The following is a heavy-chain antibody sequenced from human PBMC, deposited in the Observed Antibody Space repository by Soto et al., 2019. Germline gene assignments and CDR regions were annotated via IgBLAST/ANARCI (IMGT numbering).Heavy chain of an antibody. CDR2: IIPISGAA. J-gene: IGHJ4*02. CDR3: ARDMTRTVVPYFDF. CDR1: GGTFSNYA. Sequence: SVKVSCKASGGTFSNYAVNWVRQAPGQGLEWMGRIIPISGAANYAQKFQGRVTITADKSTSTSYMELSSLRSEDTAVYYCARDMTRTVVPYFDFWGQGTLVTVSS. D-gene: IGHD1-7*01. V-gene: IGHV1-69*06.